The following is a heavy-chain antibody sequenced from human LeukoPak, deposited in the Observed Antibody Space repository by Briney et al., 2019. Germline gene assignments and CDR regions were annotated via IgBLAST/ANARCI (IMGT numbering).Heavy chain of an antibody. CDR1: GFTFSSYA. CDR2: ISYDGTNN. Sequence: GRSLRLSCVASGFTFSSYAMHWVRQAPGKGLEWLAVISYDGTNNFYTDSVKGRFTSARDNSKNTLYLQMSSLRSEDTAFYFCVSGLHNNTWQPGDYWGQGTLVTVSS. CDR3: VSGLHNNTWQPGDY. D-gene: IGHD1-1*01. J-gene: IGHJ4*02. V-gene: IGHV3-30-3*01.